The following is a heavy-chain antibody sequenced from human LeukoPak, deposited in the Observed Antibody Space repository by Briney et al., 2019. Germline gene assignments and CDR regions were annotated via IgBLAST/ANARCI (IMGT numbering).Heavy chain of an antibody. J-gene: IGHJ5*02. CDR1: GGSFSGYY. CDR2: INHSGST. V-gene: IGHV4-34*01. Sequence: SETLSLTCAVNGGSFSGYYWSWIRKPPGKGLEWIGEINHSGSTNYNPSLKSRVTISVDTSKNQFSLKLSSVTAADTAVYYCARIQLWSTTWFDPWGQGTLVTVSS. CDR3: ARIQLWSTTWFDP. D-gene: IGHD5-18*01.